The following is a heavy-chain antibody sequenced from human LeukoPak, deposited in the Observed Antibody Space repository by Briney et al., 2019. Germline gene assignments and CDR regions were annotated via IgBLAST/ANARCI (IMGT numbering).Heavy chain of an antibody. CDR3: ARSLRDCVWGSYLPWAFDI. D-gene: IGHD3-16*02. J-gene: IGHJ3*02. V-gene: IGHV3-23*01. CDR1: GFTFSSYA. CDR2: ISGSGGST. Sequence: RPGGSLRLSCAASGFTFSSYAMSWVRQAPGKGLEWVSAISGSGGSTYYADSVKGRFTISRDNSKNTLYLQMNSLRAEDTAVYYCARSLRDCVWGSYLPWAFDIWGQGTMVTVSS.